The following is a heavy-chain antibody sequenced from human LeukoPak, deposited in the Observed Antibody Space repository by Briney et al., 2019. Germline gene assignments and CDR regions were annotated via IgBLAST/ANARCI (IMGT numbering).Heavy chain of an antibody. Sequence: SETLSLTWAVYGGSVSGYYWSWIRQPAGKVLEWIGEINHSGSNNYNPSLKSRFTISVDTSKNQFSLKLSSVTAADAAVYYCARGPALGSAFDIWGQGTMVTVSS. CDR3: ARGPALGSAFDI. CDR1: GGSVSGYY. D-gene: IGHD7-27*01. V-gene: IGHV4-34*01. CDR2: INHSGSN. J-gene: IGHJ3*02.